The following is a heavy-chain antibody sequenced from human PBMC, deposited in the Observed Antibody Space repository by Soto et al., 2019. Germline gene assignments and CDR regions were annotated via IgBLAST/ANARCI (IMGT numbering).Heavy chain of an antibody. Sequence: SQTLSLTCAISGDSVSSNSAAWNWIRQSPSRGLEWLGRTYYRSKWYNDYAVSVKSRITINPDTSKNQFSLQLNSVTPEDTAVYYCARGYPLRGYSGYDDFDYWGQGTLVTVSS. CDR1: GDSVSSNSAA. J-gene: IGHJ4*02. CDR3: ARGYPLRGYSGYDDFDY. D-gene: IGHD5-12*01. V-gene: IGHV6-1*01. CDR2: TYYRSKWYN.